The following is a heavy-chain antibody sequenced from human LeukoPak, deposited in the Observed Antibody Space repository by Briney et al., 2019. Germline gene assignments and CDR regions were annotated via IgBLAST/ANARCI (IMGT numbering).Heavy chain of an antibody. V-gene: IGHV3-23*01. D-gene: IGHD3-9*01. CDR1: GFTFRNYA. Sequence: GGSLRLSCAASGFTFRNYAMSWVRQAPGKGLEWVSAILGSGASTYYADSVKGRFTISRDNSKNTLYLQMNSLRAEDTAIYYCVKWSDYDILTNYYVPDYWGQGSLVTVSS. CDR2: ILGSGAST. J-gene: IGHJ4*02. CDR3: VKWSDYDILTNYYVPDY.